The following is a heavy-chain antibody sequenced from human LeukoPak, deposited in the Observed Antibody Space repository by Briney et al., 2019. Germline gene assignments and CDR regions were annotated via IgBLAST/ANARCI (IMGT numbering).Heavy chain of an antibody. Sequence: PGGSLRLSCAASGFTFSSYAMHWVRQAPGKGLEWVAVISYDGSNKYYADSVKGRFTISRDNSKNTLYLQMNSLRAEDTAVYYCAREFYYYGSGSQNYYYYGMDVWGQGTTVTVSS. J-gene: IGHJ6*02. CDR3: AREFYYYGSGSQNYYYYGMDV. CDR1: GFTFSSYA. V-gene: IGHV3-30*04. D-gene: IGHD3-10*01. CDR2: ISYDGSNK.